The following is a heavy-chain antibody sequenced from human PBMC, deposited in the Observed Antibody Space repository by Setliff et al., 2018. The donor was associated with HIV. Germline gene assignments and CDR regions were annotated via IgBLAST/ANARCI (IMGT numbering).Heavy chain of an antibody. CDR3: ASGGIVVVPAAILGGWFDP. D-gene: IGHD2-2*01. J-gene: IGHJ5*02. CDR2: IYYSGST. Sequence: PSETLSLTCTVSGGSISRGGYYWSWIRQHPGKGLEWIGYIYYSGSTYYNPSPKSRVTISVDTSKNQFSLKLSSVTAADTAVYYCASGGIVVVPAAILGGWFDPWGQGTLVTVSS. CDR1: GGSISRGGYY. V-gene: IGHV4-31*03.